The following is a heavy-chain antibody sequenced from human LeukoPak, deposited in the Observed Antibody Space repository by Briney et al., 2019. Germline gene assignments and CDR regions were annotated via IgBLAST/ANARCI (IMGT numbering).Heavy chain of an antibody. Sequence: GAAVKVSCKASGGTFSSYAISWVRPAPGQGLEWMGWINHNSGGTNYAQKFQGRVTMTRDTSISTAYMELSRLRSDETAVDYCARDSSVRDGMDVWGQGTTVTVS. CDR3: ARDSSVRDGMDV. J-gene: IGHJ6*02. CDR1: GGTFSSYA. D-gene: IGHD3-16*02. CDR2: INHNSGGT. V-gene: IGHV1-2*02.